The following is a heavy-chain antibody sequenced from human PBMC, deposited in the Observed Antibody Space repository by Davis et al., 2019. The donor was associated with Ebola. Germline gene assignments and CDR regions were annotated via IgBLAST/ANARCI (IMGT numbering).Heavy chain of an antibody. J-gene: IGHJ6*02. CDR3: ARVGYCTGGVCYQDLGV. V-gene: IGHV3-11*01. Sequence: PGGSLRLSCAASGLTLTDYYMSWIRQAPGKGLEWVSYISSSGSTIYYADSVKGRFTISRDNAKNSLYLQMNSLRAEDTAVYYCARVGYCTGGVCYQDLGVWGQGTTVTVSS. D-gene: IGHD2-8*02. CDR2: ISSSGSTI. CDR1: GLTLTDYY.